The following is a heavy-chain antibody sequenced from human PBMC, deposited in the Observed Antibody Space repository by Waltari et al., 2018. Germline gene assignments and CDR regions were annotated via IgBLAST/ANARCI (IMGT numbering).Heavy chain of an antibody. D-gene: IGHD1-20*01. J-gene: IGHJ4*02. CDR3: ARARITGTVMNY. CDR1: GFTFSSYI. V-gene: IGHV3-21*01. Sequence: EVQLVESGGGLVKPGGSLRLSCAASGFTFSSYIMNWVRQDPGKGLEWVSSISSSSSYIYYADAVKGRFTISRDNAKNSLYLQMNSLRAEETDVYYCARARITGTVMNYWGQGTLVTVSS. CDR2: ISSSSSYI.